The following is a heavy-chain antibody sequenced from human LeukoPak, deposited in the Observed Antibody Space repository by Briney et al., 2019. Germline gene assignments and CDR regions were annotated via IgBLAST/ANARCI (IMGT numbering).Heavy chain of an antibody. CDR2: ISAYNGNT. J-gene: IGHJ5*02. CDR1: GYTFTSYG. D-gene: IGHD2-2*01. Sequence: ASVKVSCKASGYTFTSYGISWVRQAPGQGLEWMGWISAYNGNTNYAQKLQGRVTMTTDTSTSTAYMELRSLGSDDTAVYYCATVVVPAYNWFDPWGQGTLVTVSS. CDR3: ATVVVPAYNWFDP. V-gene: IGHV1-18*01.